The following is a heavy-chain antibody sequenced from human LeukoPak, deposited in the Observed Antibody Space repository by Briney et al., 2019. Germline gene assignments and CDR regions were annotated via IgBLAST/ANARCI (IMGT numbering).Heavy chain of an antibody. D-gene: IGHD4-23*01. CDR1: GGSISSGGYY. V-gene: IGHV4-31*03. CDR2: IYYSGST. J-gene: IGHJ4*02. Sequence: SETLSLTCTVSGGSISSGGYYWSWIRQHPGKGLEWIGYIYYSGSTYYNPSLKSRATISVDTSKNQFSLKLSSVTAADTAVYYCARAGDYGGNLDYWGQGTLVTVSS. CDR3: ARAGDYGGNLDY.